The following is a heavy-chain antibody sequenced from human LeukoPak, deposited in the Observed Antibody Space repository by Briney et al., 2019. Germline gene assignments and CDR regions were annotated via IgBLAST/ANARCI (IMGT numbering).Heavy chain of an antibody. D-gene: IGHD5-12*01. CDR1: GFTFSNYD. J-gene: IGHJ4*02. CDR3: AKGGRHGHSSYERGCFDY. V-gene: IGHV3-30*02. Sequence: GGSMRLSCAASGFTFSNYDIHWVRQAPGKGLEWVAFIQYSGSKKYYADSVKGRFTISRDNSNNTLYLQMKSLRSEDTAVYYCAKGGRHGHSSYERGCFDYWGQGILITVSS. CDR2: IQYSGSKK.